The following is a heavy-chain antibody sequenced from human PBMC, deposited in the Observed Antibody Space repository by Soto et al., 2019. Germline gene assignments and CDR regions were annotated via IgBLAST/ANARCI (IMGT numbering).Heavy chain of an antibody. CDR3: ARDQPGYRYGDGLGY. CDR2: ISSSSSYI. D-gene: IGHD5-18*01. V-gene: IGHV3-21*01. CDR1: GFTFSSYS. Sequence: EVQLVESGGGLVKPGGSLRLSCAASGFTFSSYSMNWVRQAPGKGLEWVSSISSSSSYIYYADSVKGRFTFSRDNAKHSLYLNMNGLRAEDTAVYYCARDQPGYRYGDGLGYWGQGPLVTVSS. J-gene: IGHJ4*02.